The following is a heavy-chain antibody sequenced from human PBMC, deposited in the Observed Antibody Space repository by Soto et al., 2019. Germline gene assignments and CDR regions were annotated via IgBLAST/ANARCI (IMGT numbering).Heavy chain of an antibody. J-gene: IGHJ4*02. CDR3: ARGEWLATIKPYFAY. V-gene: IGHV4-59*01. CDR2: IYYSGST. CDR1: GGSMSSYY. Sequence: SETLSLTCSVSGGSMSSYYWSWIRQSPGKGLEWIGYIYYSGSTNYNPSLKSRVAISLDTSKNQFSLMLSSVTAADTAVYYCARGEWLATIKPYFAYWGQGTLVTVSS. D-gene: IGHD5-12*01.